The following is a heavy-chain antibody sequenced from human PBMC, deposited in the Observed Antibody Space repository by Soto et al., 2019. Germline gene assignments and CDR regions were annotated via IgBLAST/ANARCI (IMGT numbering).Heavy chain of an antibody. D-gene: IGHD4-17*01. CDR3: AKDRPEYGDYHYYYYGMDV. V-gene: IGHV3-23*01. CDR2: ISGSGGST. Sequence: EVQLLESGGGLVQPGGSLRLSCAASGFTFSSYAMSWVRQAPGKGLEWVSAISGSGGSTYYADSVKGRFTISRDNSKNTLYLQMNSLRAEDTAVYYCAKDRPEYGDYHYYYYGMDVWGQGNTVTVSS. CDR1: GFTFSSYA. J-gene: IGHJ6*02.